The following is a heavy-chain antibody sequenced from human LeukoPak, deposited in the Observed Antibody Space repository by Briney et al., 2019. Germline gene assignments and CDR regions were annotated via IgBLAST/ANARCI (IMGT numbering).Heavy chain of an antibody. J-gene: IGHJ4*02. CDR1: GFTFSSYE. CDR3: AKDSFVGYYGSGSVDY. CDR2: ISWDGGST. D-gene: IGHD3-10*01. Sequence: GGSLRLSCAASGFTFSSYEMNWVRQAPGKGLEWVSLISWDGGSTYYADSVKGRFTISRDNSKNSLYLQMNSLRAEDTALYYCAKDSFVGYYGSGSVDYWGQGTLVTVSS. V-gene: IGHV3-43D*03.